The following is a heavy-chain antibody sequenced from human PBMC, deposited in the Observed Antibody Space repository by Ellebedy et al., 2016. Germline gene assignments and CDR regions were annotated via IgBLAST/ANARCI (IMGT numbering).Heavy chain of an antibody. D-gene: IGHD3-22*01. V-gene: IGHV3-23*01. CDR2: ISGSGGAT. Sequence: GESLKISXAASGFTFSNYAMNWVRQAPGKGLEWVSAISGSGGATYYADSVKGRFTISRDNSKNSLFLEMNSLRAEDTAIYYCATPTRGYYNDAFDFWGQGTMVTVSS. J-gene: IGHJ3*01. CDR1: GFTFSNYA. CDR3: ATPTRGYYNDAFDF.